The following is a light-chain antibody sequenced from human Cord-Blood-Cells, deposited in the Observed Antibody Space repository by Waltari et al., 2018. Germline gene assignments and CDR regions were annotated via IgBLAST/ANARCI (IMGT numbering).Light chain of an antibody. J-gene: IGLJ3*02. CDR1: SSDVGGYNY. CDR2: DVS. V-gene: IGLV2-11*01. Sequence: QSALTQPRSVSGSPGRSVTISCTGTSSDVGGYNYVSWYQQHPGKAPKLMIYDVSKRPSGVPDCFSGSKSGNTASLTISGLQAEDEADYYCCSYAGSYTLVFGGGTKLTVL. CDR3: CSYAGSYTLV.